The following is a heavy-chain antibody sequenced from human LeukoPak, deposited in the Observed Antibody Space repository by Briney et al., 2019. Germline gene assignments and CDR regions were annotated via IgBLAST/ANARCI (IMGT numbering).Heavy chain of an antibody. D-gene: IGHD3-10*01. J-gene: IGHJ3*02. CDR2: INHSGST. CDR3: ARGRRVRVLMCALDI. CDR1: X. V-gene: IGHV4-34*01. Sequence: XWSWIRQPPGKGLEWIGEINHSGSTNYNPSLKSRVTISVDTSKNQFSLKLSSVTAADTALYYCARGRRVRVLMCALDIWGQGTMVTVSS.